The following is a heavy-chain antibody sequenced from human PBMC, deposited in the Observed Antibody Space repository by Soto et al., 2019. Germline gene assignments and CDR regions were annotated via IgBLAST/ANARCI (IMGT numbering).Heavy chain of an antibody. CDR2: IYPGDSDT. Sequence: HVQSLKISCKGSGYSLTSYCIGWMRQKYRKGLEWMRLIYPGDSDTRYSPSVQGQVTISADKSISTAYLQWSSLKASDTAMYYCARQGGGPWGVGWFDPWGQGILVTVSS. CDR3: ARQGGGPWGVGWFDP. J-gene: IGHJ5*02. V-gene: IGHV5-51*01. CDR1: GYSLTSYC. D-gene: IGHD2-15*01.